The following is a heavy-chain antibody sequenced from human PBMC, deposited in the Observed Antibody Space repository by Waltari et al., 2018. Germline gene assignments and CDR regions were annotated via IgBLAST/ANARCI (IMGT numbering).Heavy chain of an antibody. CDR2: FIPIVGTA. CDR3: ARDLKSGYSSGSNWFDP. Sequence: QVQLVQSGAEVKKPGSSVKVSCKASGGTFSSYAISWVRQAPGQGLEWMGRFIPIVGTATYAQKFQGRVTITADKSTSTAYMELSSLRSEDTAVYYCARDLKSGYSSGSNWFDPWGQGTLVTVSS. D-gene: IGHD3-22*01. V-gene: IGHV1-69*08. J-gene: IGHJ5*02. CDR1: GGTFSSYA.